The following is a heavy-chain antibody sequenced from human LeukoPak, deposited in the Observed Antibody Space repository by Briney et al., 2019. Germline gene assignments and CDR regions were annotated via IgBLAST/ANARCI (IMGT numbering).Heavy chain of an antibody. Sequence: GGSLRLSCAASGFTFSSYEMNWVRQTPGKGLEWISYISPSGSTIHYADSVKGRFTISRDNAKNTLFLQLNGLRAEDTAIYYCARAMPSSTYYFDSWGQGTLVTVSS. D-gene: IGHD2-2*01. CDR2: ISPSGSTI. V-gene: IGHV3-48*03. J-gene: IGHJ4*02. CDR1: GFTFSSYE. CDR3: ARAMPSSTYYFDS.